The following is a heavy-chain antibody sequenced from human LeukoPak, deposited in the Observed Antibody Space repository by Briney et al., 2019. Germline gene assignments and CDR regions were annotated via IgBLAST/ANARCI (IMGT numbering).Heavy chain of an antibody. V-gene: IGHV4-59*01. CDR1: GGSISSYY. CDR3: ARAGNYYTSGNYLGY. D-gene: IGHD3-10*01. CDR2: IYHRGSA. J-gene: IGHJ4*02. Sequence: SETLSLTGTVSGGSISSYYWNWIRQPPGKGLEWIGYIYHRGSANYNPSLKSRVAISLDTSNNQFSLKLSSVTAADTAVYYCARAGNYYTSGNYLGYWGQGTLVTVSS.